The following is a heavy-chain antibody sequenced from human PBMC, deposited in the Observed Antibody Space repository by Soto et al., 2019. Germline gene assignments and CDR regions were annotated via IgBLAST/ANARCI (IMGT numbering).Heavy chain of an antibody. CDR1: GFTVSSSY. CDR3: ARVLRRIQLWPNFDS. D-gene: IGHD5-18*01. Sequence: EVQVVESGGGLIQPGGSLRLSCAASGFTVSSSYISWVRQAPGTGLEWVSIIYADGSTYSADSVKGRFTISRDNSKNTLYLQMNSLRAEDTAVYVCARVLRRIQLWPNFDSWGQGTLVTVSS. J-gene: IGHJ4*02. V-gene: IGHV3-53*01. CDR2: IYADGST.